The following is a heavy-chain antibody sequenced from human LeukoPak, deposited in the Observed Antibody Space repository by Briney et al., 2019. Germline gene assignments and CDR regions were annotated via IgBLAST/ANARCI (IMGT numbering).Heavy chain of an antibody. CDR1: GVTLSTYA. CDR2: ISYDGSNK. Sequence: GGSLRLSCAASGVTLSTYAMSWARQAPGKGLEWVAVISYDGSNKYYADSVKGRFTISRDNSKNTLYLQMNSLRAEDTAVYYCARDYCGGDYCYYYYYGMDVWGQGTTVTVSS. V-gene: IGHV3-30-3*01. CDR3: ARDYCGGDYCYYYYYGMDV. J-gene: IGHJ6*02. D-gene: IGHD2-21*02.